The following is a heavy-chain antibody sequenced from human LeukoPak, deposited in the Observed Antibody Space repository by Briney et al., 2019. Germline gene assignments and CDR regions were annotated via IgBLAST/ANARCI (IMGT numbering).Heavy chain of an antibody. CDR2: ISYDGSNK. D-gene: IGHD2/OR15-2a*01. CDR1: GFTFSSYA. J-gene: IGHJ3*02. V-gene: IGHV3-30-3*01. CDR3: ARERLLYAFDI. Sequence: GGSLRLSCAASGFTFSSYAMSWVRQAPGKGLEWVAVISYDGSNKYYADSVKGRFTISRDNSKNTLYLQMNSLRAEDTAVYYCARERLLYAFDIWGQGTMVTVSS.